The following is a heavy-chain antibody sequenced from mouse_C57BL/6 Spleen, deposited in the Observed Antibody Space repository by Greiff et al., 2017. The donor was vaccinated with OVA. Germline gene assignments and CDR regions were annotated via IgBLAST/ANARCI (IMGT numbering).Heavy chain of an antibody. V-gene: IGHV1-82*01. CDR1: GYAFSSSW. D-gene: IGHD1-1*01. J-gene: IGHJ1*03. Sequence: VQVVESGPELVKPGASVKISCKASGYAFSSSWMNWVKQRPGKGLEWIGRIYPGDGDTNYNGKFKGKATLTADKSSSTAYMQLSSLTSEDSAVYFCARYYGSSPGWYFDVWGTGTTVTVSS. CDR3: ARYYGSSPGWYFDV. CDR2: IYPGDGDT.